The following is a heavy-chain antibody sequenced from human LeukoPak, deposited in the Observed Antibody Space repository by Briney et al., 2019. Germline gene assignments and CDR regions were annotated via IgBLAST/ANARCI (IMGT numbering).Heavy chain of an antibody. CDR3: ARDSPDNLVVVAATNAFDI. Sequence: GGSLTLSYPASGFTLSSYSMNWVRQAPGKGVEWVSYISSSSSTLYYADSVKGRFTISRDNAKNSLYLQMNSQRDEDPAVYYFARDSPDNLVVVAATNAFDIWGQGTMVTVSS. CDR2: ISSSSSTL. CDR1: GFTLSSYS. D-gene: IGHD2-15*01. J-gene: IGHJ3*02. V-gene: IGHV3-48*02.